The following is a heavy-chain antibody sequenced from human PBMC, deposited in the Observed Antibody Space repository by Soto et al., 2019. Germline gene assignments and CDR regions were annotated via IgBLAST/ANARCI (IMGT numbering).Heavy chain of an antibody. CDR1: GFSLSTSGVN. Sequence: QITLKESGPTLVKPTQPLTLTCTFSGFSLSTSGVNVGWIRQPPGKALEWLALIYWDDGKRYRPYLESRLTIAKDTSKNQVVLTMTNMDPVDTATYYCAYRPQSTFDIWGQGTMVTVYS. J-gene: IGHJ3*02. V-gene: IGHV2-5*02. CDR2: IYWDDGK. D-gene: IGHD6-6*01. CDR3: AYRPQSTFDI.